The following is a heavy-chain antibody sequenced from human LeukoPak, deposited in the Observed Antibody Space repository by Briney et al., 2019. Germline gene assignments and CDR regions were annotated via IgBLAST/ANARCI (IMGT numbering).Heavy chain of an antibody. CDR2: INHNGNVN. V-gene: IGHV3-7*03. Sequence: PGGSLRLSCAASGFIFSSYSMSWARQAPGKGLEWVASINHNGNVNYYVDSVKGRFTISRDNAKNSLYLQMSNLRAEDTAVYYCAGRVTGYSSGYVYWGQGTLVTVSS. CDR3: AGRVTGYSSGYVY. D-gene: IGHD5-18*01. J-gene: IGHJ4*02. CDR1: GFIFSSYS.